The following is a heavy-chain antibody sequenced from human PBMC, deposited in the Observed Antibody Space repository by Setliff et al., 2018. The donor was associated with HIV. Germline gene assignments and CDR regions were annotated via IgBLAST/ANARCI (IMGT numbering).Heavy chain of an antibody. Sequence: PGGSLRLSCAASGFTFSNYAMSWVRQAPGKGLEWVAGLSYEGSYKYYAVSVKGRFTTSRDNSKNTLYLQMDSLRAEDTAVYYCAKADYGDYVGGNWGQGTLVTVSS. CDR3: AKADYGDYVGGN. CDR2: LSYEGSYK. J-gene: IGHJ4*02. V-gene: IGHV3-30*18. CDR1: GFTFSNYA. D-gene: IGHD4-17*01.